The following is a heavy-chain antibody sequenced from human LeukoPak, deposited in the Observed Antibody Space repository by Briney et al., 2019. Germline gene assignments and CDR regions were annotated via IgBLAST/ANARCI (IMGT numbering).Heavy chain of an antibody. CDR1: GGSISSGDCY. CDR3: ARGSGNSGWFDL. D-gene: IGHD4-23*01. CDR2: IYYSGST. Sequence: PSETLSLTCTVSGGSISSGDCYWSWIRQPPGKGLEWIEYIYYSGSTYYNPSLKSRVTISVDTSKNQFSLKLSSVTAADTAVYYCARGSGNSGWFDLWGQGTLVTGSS. V-gene: IGHV4-30-4*08. J-gene: IGHJ5*02.